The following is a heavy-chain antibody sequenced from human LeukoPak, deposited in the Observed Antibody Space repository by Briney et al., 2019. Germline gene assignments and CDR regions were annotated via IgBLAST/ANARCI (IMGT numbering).Heavy chain of an antibody. Sequence: ASVKVSCKASGYTFTSYGISWVRQAPGQGLEWMGWISAYNGNTNYAQKLQGRVTMTRNTSISTAYMELSSLRSEDTAVYYCARAVPGGTDFDYWGQGTLVTVSS. V-gene: IGHV1-18*01. D-gene: IGHD1/OR15-1a*01. CDR3: ARAVPGGTDFDY. CDR1: GYTFTSYG. J-gene: IGHJ4*02. CDR2: ISAYNGNT.